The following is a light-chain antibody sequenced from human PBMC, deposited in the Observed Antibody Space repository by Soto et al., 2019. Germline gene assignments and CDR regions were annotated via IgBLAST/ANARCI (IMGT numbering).Light chain of an antibody. CDR1: QSVNSH. V-gene: IGKV3-11*01. J-gene: IGKJ3*01. CDR3: QQRSNWPPEFT. Sequence: EIVLTQSPATLSLSPGERATLSCRASQSVNSHLTWYQQKPGQPPRLLIYDASNRATGIPDRFSGSGSGTDFTLTISSLDPEDFAVYYYQQRSNWPPEFTFGPGTKVDIK. CDR2: DAS.